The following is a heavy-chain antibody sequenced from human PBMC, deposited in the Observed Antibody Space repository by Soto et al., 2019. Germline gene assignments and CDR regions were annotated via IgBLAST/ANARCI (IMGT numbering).Heavy chain of an antibody. Sequence: GGSLRLSCAASGFTFSSYGMHWVRQAPGKGLEWVAVISYDGSNKYYADSVKGRFTISRDNSKNTLYLQMNSLRAEDTAVYYCAKDPHHDYDSSGYFTYFDYWGQGTLVTVSS. J-gene: IGHJ4*02. CDR2: ISYDGSNK. V-gene: IGHV3-30*18. CDR1: GFTFSSYG. CDR3: AKDPHHDYDSSGYFTYFDY. D-gene: IGHD3-22*01.